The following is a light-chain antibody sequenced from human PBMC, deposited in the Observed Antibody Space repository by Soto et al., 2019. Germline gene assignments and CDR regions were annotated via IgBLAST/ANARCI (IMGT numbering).Light chain of an antibody. CDR1: KSIRNY. CDR3: QQTNSTTPRA. CDR2: TAP. V-gene: IGKV1-39*01. Sequence: DIQMTQSPSSLSASVGDRATITCRAIKSIRNYFNWYQHKPGKAPKVLIYTAPSXQSGAPSRLSASGSGTDFTLSVVSLQPEDFATYYCQQTNSTTPRAVGQGTKV. J-gene: IGKJ1*01.